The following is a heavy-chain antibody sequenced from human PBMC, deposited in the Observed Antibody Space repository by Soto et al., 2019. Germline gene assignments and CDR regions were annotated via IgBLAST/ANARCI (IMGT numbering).Heavy chain of an antibody. CDR1: GGSVSSGSYY. J-gene: IGHJ6*02. CDR3: ARDKRHSNYSPVYYDYGMDV. CDR2: IYYSGST. Sequence: SETLSLTCTVSGGSVSSGSYYWSWIRQPPGKGLEWIGYIYYSGSTNYNPSLKSRVTISVDTSKNQFSLKLSSVTAADTAVYYCARDKRHSNYSPVYYDYGMDVWGQGTTVTVSS. V-gene: IGHV4-61*01. D-gene: IGHD4-4*01.